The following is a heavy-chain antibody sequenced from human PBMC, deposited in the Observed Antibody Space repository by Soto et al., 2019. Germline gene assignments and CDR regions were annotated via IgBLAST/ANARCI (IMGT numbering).Heavy chain of an antibody. J-gene: IGHJ6*02. Sequence: PSETLSLTCTVSGGSISSYYWSWIRQPPGKGLEWIGYIYYSGSTNYNPSIKSRVTISVDTSKNQFSLKLSSVTAADTAVYYCARAGRNYYYSMDVWGQGTTVTVSS. CDR2: IYYSGST. CDR1: GGSISSYY. CDR3: ARAGRNYYYSMDV. D-gene: IGHD3-10*01. V-gene: IGHV4-59*01.